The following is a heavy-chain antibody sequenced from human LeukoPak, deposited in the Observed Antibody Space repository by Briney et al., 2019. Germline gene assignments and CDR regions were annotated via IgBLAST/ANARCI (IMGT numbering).Heavy chain of an antibody. J-gene: IGHJ5*02. CDR1: GFTFSSYA. CDR3: ARDALPPVSGSYYGWFDP. D-gene: IGHD1-26*01. Sequence: GGSLRLSCAASGFTFSSYAMHWVRQAPGKGLEWVAVISYDGSNKYYADSVEGRFTISRDNSKNTLYLQMNSLRAEDTAVYYCARDALPPVSGSYYGWFDPWGQGTLVTVSS. V-gene: IGHV3-30-3*01. CDR2: ISYDGSNK.